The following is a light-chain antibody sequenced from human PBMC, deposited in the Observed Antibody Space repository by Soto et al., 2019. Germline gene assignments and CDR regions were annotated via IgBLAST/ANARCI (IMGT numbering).Light chain of an antibody. CDR3: QQSYSTLT. J-gene: IGKJ3*01. CDR2: AAS. Sequence: DIQMTQSPSSLSASVGDRVTITCRASQSISSYLNWYQQKPGKAPNLLIYAASRLQSGVPSRFSGSGSGTDFTLTISSLQPEDFATYYCQQSYSTLTFGPGTKVDIK. V-gene: IGKV1-39*01. CDR1: QSISSY.